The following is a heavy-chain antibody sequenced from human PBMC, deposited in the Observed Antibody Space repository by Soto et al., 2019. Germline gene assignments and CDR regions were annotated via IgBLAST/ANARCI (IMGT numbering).Heavy chain of an antibody. J-gene: IGHJ3*02. CDR1: GYSISSGYY. CDR2: IYHSGST. CDR3: ARARPPATDAFDI. V-gene: IGHV4-38-2*01. D-gene: IGHD2-15*01. Sequence: SETLSLTCAVSGYSISSGYYWGWIRQPPGKGLEWIGSIYHSGSTYYNPSLKSRVTISVDTSKNQFSLKLSSGTAADTAVYYCARARPPATDAFDIWGQGTMVTVS.